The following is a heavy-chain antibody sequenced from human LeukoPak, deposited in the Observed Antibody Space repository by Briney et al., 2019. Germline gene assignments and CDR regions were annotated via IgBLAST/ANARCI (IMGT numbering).Heavy chain of an antibody. V-gene: IGHV1-69*04. CDR3: ARELVVVVAATRYCFDY. J-gene: IGHJ4*02. Sequence: SVKVSCKASGGTFSSYAISWVRQAPGQGLEWMGRIIPILGIANYAQKFQGRVTITADKSTSTAYMELSSLRSEDTAVYYCARELVVVVAATRYCFDYWGQGTLVTVSS. CDR2: IIPILGIA. D-gene: IGHD2-15*01. CDR1: GGTFSSYA.